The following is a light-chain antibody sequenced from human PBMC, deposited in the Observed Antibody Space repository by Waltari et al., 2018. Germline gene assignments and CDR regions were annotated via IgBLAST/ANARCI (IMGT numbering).Light chain of an antibody. J-gene: IGLJ2*01. Sequence: QSALTQPPSASRSPGQSVTISCTGTSSDVGGYNYVSWYQQHPGKAPKLMIYEVSKRPSLVPDRFSGSKSGNTASLTVSGLQAEDEADYYCSSYAGSNNFVVFGGGTNLTVL. CDR3: SSYAGSNNFVV. V-gene: IGLV2-8*02. CDR1: SSDVGGYNY. CDR2: EVS.